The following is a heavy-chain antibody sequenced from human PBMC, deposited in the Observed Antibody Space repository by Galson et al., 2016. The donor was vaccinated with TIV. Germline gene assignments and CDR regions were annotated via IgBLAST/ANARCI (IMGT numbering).Heavy chain of an antibody. CDR3: ARDKNDYGVDAFDI. V-gene: IGHV4-31*03. J-gene: IGHJ3*02. D-gene: IGHD4-17*01. Sequence: TLSLTCTVSGGSINSGGHYWSWLRQHPGKGLEWIGYIYYSGTTQYNPSLKSRVTISVDTSKTQFSLNLSSVTAADTAVYYCARDKNDYGVDAFDIWGQGTMVIVSS. CDR1: GGSINSGGHY. CDR2: IYYSGTT.